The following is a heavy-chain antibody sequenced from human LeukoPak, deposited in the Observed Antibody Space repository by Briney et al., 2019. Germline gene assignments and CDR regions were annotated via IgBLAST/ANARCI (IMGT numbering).Heavy chain of an antibody. V-gene: IGHV3-7*01. D-gene: IGHD6-19*01. CDR2: IKEDGSEK. CDR3: ARARGCDY. J-gene: IGHJ4*02. CDR1: GFTFRSHW. Sequence: PGGSLTLSCAGAGFTFRSHWMSWVRQAPGKGLEWVANIKEDGSEKYYVDSVKGRFTISRDNAKNSLYLQMNSLRAEDTAVYYCARARGCDYWGQGTLVTVSS.